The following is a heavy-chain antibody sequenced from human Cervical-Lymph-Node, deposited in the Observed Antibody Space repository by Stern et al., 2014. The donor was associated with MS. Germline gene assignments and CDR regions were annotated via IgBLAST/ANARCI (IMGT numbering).Heavy chain of an antibody. CDR1: GGSISGYD. CDR2: IYYSGST. D-gene: IGHD5-24*01. J-gene: IGHJ4*02. V-gene: IGHV4-59*01. CDR3: ARSRDAYSPLAY. Sequence: VQLVESGPGLVKPSETLSLTCTASGGSISGYDFSWIRQPPGKGLEWIGHIYYSGSTNYMPSLKSRVSISIDTPKNQFSLKLSSVTAADTAVYYCARSRDAYSPLAYWGQGALVTVSS.